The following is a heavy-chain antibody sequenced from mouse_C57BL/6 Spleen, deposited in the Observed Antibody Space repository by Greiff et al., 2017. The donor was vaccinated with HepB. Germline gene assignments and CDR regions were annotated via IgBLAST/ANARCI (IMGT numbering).Heavy chain of an antibody. J-gene: IGHJ3*01. V-gene: IGHV1-82*01. CDR1: GYAFSSSW. CDR3: ARRGYGSSYGGFAY. D-gene: IGHD1-1*01. CDR2: IYPGDGDT. Sequence: VQLQQSGPELVKPGASVKISCKASGYAFSSSWMNWVKQRPGKGLEWIGRIYPGDGDTNYNGKFKGKATLTADKSSSTAYMQLSSLTSEDSAVYFCARRGYGSSYGGFAYWGQGTLVTVSA.